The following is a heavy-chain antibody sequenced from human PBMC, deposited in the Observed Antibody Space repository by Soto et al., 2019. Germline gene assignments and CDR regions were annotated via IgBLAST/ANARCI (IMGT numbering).Heavy chain of an antibody. CDR3: AREFYYDSSGIGFDS. CDR2: FYSSGSP. J-gene: IGHJ4*02. Sequence: SETLSLTCTVSGGSLSDLYWSWIRQPPGKGLEWIGDFYSSGSPHHNPSLKNRVSISEDRSKNEFSLKLSSVTAADTAIYYCAREFYYDSSGIGFDSWGQGTLVTVSS. D-gene: IGHD3-22*01. CDR1: GGSLSDLY. V-gene: IGHV4-59*11.